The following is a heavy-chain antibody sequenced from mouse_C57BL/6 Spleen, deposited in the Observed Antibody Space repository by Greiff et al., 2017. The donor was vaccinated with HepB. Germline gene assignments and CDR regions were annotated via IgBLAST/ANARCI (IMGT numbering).Heavy chain of an antibody. V-gene: IGHV1-18*01. CDR2: INPNNGGT. CDR1: GYTFTDYN. D-gene: IGHD3-2*02. J-gene: IGHJ4*01. Sequence: EVQLQQSGPELVKPGASVKIPCKASGYTFTDYNMDWVKQSHGKSLEWIGDINPNNGGTIYNQKFKGKATLTVDKSSSTAYMELRSLTSEDTAVYYCARERDSSGTGDYAMDYWGQGTSGTVSS. CDR3: ARERDSSGTGDYAMDY.